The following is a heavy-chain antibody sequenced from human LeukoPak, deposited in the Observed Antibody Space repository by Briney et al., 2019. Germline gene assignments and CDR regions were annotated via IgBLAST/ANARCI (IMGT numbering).Heavy chain of an antibody. CDR2: INLSGGST. Sequence: ASVKVSCKASGYTFTTYYIHWVRQAPGEGLEWMGIINLSGGSTTYAQKFQGRVTMTSDTSTSTAYMELRSLRSDDTAVYYCATQQAGRSSSLYLFDYWGQGTLVTVSS. CDR1: GYTFTTYY. CDR3: ATQQAGRSSSLYLFDY. D-gene: IGHD6-13*01. V-gene: IGHV1-46*01. J-gene: IGHJ4*02.